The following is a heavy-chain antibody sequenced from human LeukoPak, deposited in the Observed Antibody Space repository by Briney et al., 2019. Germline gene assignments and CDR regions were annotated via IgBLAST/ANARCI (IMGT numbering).Heavy chain of an antibody. D-gene: IGHD4-17*01. Sequence: SETLSLTCAISGGSVSNSNWWTWVRQPPGKGLGWIGEIYHTGSTNYNPSLKSRVAMSVDKSKNHFSLRLSSVTAADTAVYYCVASGDYFFNYWGQGTLVTVSS. V-gene: IGHV4-4*02. CDR1: GGSVSNSNW. CDR3: VASGDYFFNY. J-gene: IGHJ4*02. CDR2: IYHTGST.